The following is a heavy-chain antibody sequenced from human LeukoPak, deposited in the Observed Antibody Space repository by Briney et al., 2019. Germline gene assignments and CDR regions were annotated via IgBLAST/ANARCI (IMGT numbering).Heavy chain of an antibody. CDR1: GGTFSSYA. J-gene: IGHJ6*02. V-gene: IGHV1-69*13. CDR2: IIPIFGTA. Sequence: GASVKVSCKASGGTFSSYAISWVRQAPGQGLEWMGGIIPIFGTANYAQKFQGRVTITADESTSTAYMELSSLRSEDTAVYYCARTDYGEYYYGMDVWGQGTTVTVSS. D-gene: IGHD4-17*01. CDR3: ARTDYGEYYYGMDV.